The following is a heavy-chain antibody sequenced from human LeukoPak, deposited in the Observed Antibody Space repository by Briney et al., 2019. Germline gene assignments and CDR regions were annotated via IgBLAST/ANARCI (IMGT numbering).Heavy chain of an antibody. D-gene: IGHD1-20*01. CDR1: GGTISSYY. Sequence: SETLSLTCTVSGGTISSYYWSWIRQPPGKGLEWIGYIYYSGSTNYNPSFKSRVTISVDTSKNQFSLKLSSVTAADTAVYYCARYISGTSQVFDYWGQGTLVTVSS. V-gene: IGHV4-59*01. J-gene: IGHJ4*02. CDR3: ARYISGTSQVFDY. CDR2: IYYSGST.